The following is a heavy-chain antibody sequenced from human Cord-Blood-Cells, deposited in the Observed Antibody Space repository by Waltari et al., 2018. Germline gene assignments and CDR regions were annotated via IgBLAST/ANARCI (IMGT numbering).Heavy chain of an antibody. CDR1: GFTFSRYA. CDR2: SGGST. Sequence: EVQLVESGGGLVQPGGSLRLSCAASGFTFSRYAMAWVRQAPGKGPDWVSASGGSTYYADSVKGRFTISRDNSKNTLYLQMNSLRAEDTAVYYCAKGGYCSSTSCYYDFWSGYYYYYGMDVWGQGTTVTVSS. D-gene: IGHD2-2*01. CDR3: AKGGYCSSTSCYYDFWSGYYYYYGMDV. V-gene: IGHV3-23*04. J-gene: IGHJ6*02.